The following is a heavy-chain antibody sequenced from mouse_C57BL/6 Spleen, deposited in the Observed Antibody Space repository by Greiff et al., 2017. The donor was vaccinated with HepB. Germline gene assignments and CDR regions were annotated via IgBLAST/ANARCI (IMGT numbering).Heavy chain of an antibody. D-gene: IGHD1-1*01. CDR2: IDPSDSYT. CDR3: ARGDYYGSSRAWFAY. J-gene: IGHJ3*01. CDR1: GYTFTSYW. Sequence: QVQLQQPGAELVKPGASVKLSCKASGYTFTSYWMQWVKQRPGQGLEWIGEIDPSDSYTNYNQKFKGKATLTVDKSSSTAYMQLSSLTSEDSAVYYCARGDYYGSSRAWFAYWGQGTLVTVSA. V-gene: IGHV1-50*01.